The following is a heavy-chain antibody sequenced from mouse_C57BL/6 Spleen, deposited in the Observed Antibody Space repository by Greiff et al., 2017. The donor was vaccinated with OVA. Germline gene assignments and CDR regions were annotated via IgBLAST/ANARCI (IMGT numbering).Heavy chain of an antibody. J-gene: IGHJ3*01. CDR1: GFTFSDYG. D-gene: IGHD4-1*01. CDR3: ATNWDPFAY. CDR2: ISSGSSTI. Sequence: EVKLEESGGGLVKPGGSLKLSCAASGFTFSDYGMHWVRQAPEKGLEWVAYISSGSSTIYYADTVKGRFTISRDNAKNTLFLQMTSLRSEDTAMYYCATNWDPFAYWGQGTLVTVSA. V-gene: IGHV5-17*01.